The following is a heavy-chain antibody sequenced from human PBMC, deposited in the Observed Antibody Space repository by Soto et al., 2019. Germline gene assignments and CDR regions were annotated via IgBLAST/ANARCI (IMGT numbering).Heavy chain of an antibody. V-gene: IGHV3-30-3*01. J-gene: IGHJ4*02. D-gene: IGHD2-21*02. CDR1: GFTFSPYT. Sequence: QVQLVESGGGVVQPGRYLRLSCAASGFTFSPYTMHWVRQAPGKGLEWVAVISYDGSTEYNPDSVKGRFTISRDNPKNTVYLQLNSVRAEDTALYYCARGGGFCGGDCYKGGIDYWGQGTLVTVSS. CDR2: ISYDGSTE. CDR3: ARGGGFCGGDCYKGGIDY.